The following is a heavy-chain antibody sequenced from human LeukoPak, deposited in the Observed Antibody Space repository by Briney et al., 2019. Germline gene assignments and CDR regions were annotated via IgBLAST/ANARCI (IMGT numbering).Heavy chain of an antibody. V-gene: IGHV3-23*01. CDR2: ISGSGGST. J-gene: IGHJ4*02. CDR1: GFTFSNYA. D-gene: IGHD3-9*01. CDR3: ASRPDYDILTGYSY. Sequence: PGGSLRLSCAASGFTFSNYAMSWVRQAPGKGLEWVSAISGSGGSTYYADSVKGRFTISRDNSKNTLYLQMNSLRAEDTAVYYCASRPDYDILTGYSYWGQGTLVTISS.